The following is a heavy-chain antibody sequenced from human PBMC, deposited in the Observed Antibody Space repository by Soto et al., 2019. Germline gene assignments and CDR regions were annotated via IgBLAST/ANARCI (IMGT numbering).Heavy chain of an antibody. CDR3: ARVSSGYGDY. V-gene: IGHV4-30-4*01. CDR2: IYYSGST. CDR1: GGSISSGDYY. D-gene: IGHD5-12*01. Sequence: QVQLQESVPGLVKPLQTLSLTCTVSGGSISSGDYYWSWIRQAPGKGLEWIGYIYYSGSTYYNPFLKSRLTLSVDTSKNQFSLKLSSVTAADTALYYCARVSSGYGDYWGQGTLVTVSS. J-gene: IGHJ4*02.